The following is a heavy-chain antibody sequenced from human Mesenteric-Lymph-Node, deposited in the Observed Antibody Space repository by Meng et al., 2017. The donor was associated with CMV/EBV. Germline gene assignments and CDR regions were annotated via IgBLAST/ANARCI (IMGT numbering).Heavy chain of an antibody. Sequence: GGSLRLSCAASGITLDDHVMHWVRQGPGKALEWVSVISRDGIITDYADSVKGRFTISRDDSKNTLYLQMNSLRAEDTAVYYCARGGYGGHYFDYWGQGTLVTVSS. CDR2: ISRDGIIT. CDR1: GITLDDHV. J-gene: IGHJ4*02. V-gene: IGHV3-43D*04. D-gene: IGHD4-23*01. CDR3: ARGGYGGHYFDY.